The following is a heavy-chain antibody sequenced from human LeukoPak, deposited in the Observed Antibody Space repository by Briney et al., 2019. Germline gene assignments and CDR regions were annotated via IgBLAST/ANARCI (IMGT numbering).Heavy chain of an antibody. CDR3: AKGTGSSGWYWFDY. D-gene: IGHD6-19*01. Sequence: GGSLRLSCAASGFTFSSYAMSWVRQAPGKGLEWVSAISGSGGSTYYADSVKGRFTISRDNSKNTLYLQMNSLRAEDAAVYYCAKGTGSSGWYWFDYWGQGTLVTVSS. CDR1: GFTFSSYA. V-gene: IGHV3-23*01. CDR2: ISGSGGST. J-gene: IGHJ4*02.